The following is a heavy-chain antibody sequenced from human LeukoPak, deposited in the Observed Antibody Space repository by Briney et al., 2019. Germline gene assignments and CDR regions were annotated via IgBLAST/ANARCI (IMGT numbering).Heavy chain of an antibody. D-gene: IGHD3-16*01. V-gene: IGHV4-38-2*02. J-gene: IGHJ4*02. CDR1: GYSISSGYY. CDR2: IYYSGST. CDR3: ARDNDSRDPPHFDY. Sequence: KASETLSLTCTVSGYSISSGYYWGWIRQPPGKGLEWIGYIYYSGSTNYNPSLKSRVTISVDTSKNQFSLKLSSVTAADTAVYYCARDNDSRDPPHFDYWGQGTLVTVSS.